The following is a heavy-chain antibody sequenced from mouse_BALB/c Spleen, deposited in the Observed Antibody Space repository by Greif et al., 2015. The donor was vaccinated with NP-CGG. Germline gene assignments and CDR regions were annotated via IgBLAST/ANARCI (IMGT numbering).Heavy chain of an antibody. J-gene: IGHJ4*01. CDR2: ISCYNGAT. Sequence: LVKTGASVKISCKASGYSFTGYYMHWVKQSHGKSLEWIGYISCYNGATSYNQKFKGKATFTVDTSSSTAYMQFNSLASEDSAFYYCARFITTHYYAMDYWGQGTSVTVSS. D-gene: IGHD1-1*01. CDR1: GYSFTGYY. CDR3: ARFITTHYYAMDY. V-gene: IGHV1S34*01.